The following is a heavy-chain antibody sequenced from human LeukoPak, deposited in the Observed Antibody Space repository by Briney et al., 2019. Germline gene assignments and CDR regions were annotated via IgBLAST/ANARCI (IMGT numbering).Heavy chain of an antibody. D-gene: IGHD3-10*01. CDR3: ARETVTYYYGSGSSPSDAFDI. Sequence: SVKGRFTISRDNAKNSLYLQMNSLRAEDTAVYYCARETVTYYYGSGSSPSDAFDIWGQGTMVTVSS. V-gene: IGHV3-21*01. J-gene: IGHJ3*02.